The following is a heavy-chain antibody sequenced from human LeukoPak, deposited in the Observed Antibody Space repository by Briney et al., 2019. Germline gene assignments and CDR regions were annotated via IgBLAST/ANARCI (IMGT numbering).Heavy chain of an antibody. CDR1: GYTFTSYG. V-gene: IGHV1-18*01. Sequence: ASVKVSCKASGYTFTSYGISWVRQAPGQGLEWMGWISAYNGNTNYAQKLQGRVTMTTDTSTSTAYMELRSLRSDDTAVYYCARDRRTVTTYYYYYMDVWGKGTTVTLSS. D-gene: IGHD4-11*01. J-gene: IGHJ6*03. CDR3: ARDRRTVTTYYYYYMDV. CDR2: ISAYNGNT.